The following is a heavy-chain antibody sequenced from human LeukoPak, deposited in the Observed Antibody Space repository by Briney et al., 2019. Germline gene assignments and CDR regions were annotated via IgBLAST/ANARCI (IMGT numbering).Heavy chain of an antibody. CDR2: IYHSGST. CDR1: GGSISNSNW. J-gene: IGHJ4*02. CDR3: AKSYSGTYLWFFDY. D-gene: IGHD1-26*01. V-gene: IGHV4-4*02. Sequence: SGTLSLTCAVSGGSISNSNWWSWVRQPPGKGLVWIGQIYHSGSTNYSPSLKSRVTISIDKSKNQFSLKLSSVTAADTAVYYCAKSYSGTYLWFFDYWGQGTLVTVSS.